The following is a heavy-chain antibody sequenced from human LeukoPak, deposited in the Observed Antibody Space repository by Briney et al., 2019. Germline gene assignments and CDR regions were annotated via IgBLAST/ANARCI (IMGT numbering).Heavy chain of an antibody. V-gene: IGHV3-21*01. Sequence: GGSLRLSCAASGFTFSSYSMGWVRQAPGKGLEWASSISSSSSYIYYADSVKGRFTISRDNAKNSLYLQMNSLRAEDTAVYYCARGSSSCFDYWGQGTLVTVSS. CDR3: ARGSSSCFDY. CDR1: GFTFSSYS. J-gene: IGHJ4*02. D-gene: IGHD2-2*01. CDR2: ISSSSSYI.